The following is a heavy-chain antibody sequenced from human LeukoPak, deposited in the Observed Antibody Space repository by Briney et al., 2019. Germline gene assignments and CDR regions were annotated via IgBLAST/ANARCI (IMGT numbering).Heavy chain of an antibody. CDR3: ARVPLGEFKGFDP. Sequence: GGSLRLSCAASGFTFSSYWVHWVRQVPGQGLVWVSRINTDGNSTRYADSVKGRFTISRDNAKNTLYLQMNSLRAEDTAVFYCARVPLGEFKGFDPWGQGTLVTVSS. CDR2: INTDGNST. J-gene: IGHJ5*02. D-gene: IGHD3-10*01. CDR1: GFTFSSYW. V-gene: IGHV3-74*01.